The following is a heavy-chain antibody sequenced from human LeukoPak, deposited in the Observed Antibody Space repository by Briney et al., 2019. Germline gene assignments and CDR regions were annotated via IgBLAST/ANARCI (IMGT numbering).Heavy chain of an antibody. CDR2: IYYSGST. D-gene: IGHD3-10*01. J-gene: IGHJ4*02. V-gene: IGHV4-59*08. CDR3: ARFGSNPYYFDY. Sequence: ASETLSLTCTVSGGSISSYYWSWIRQPPGKGLEWIGYIYYSGSTNYNPSLKSRVTISVDTSKNQFSLKLSSVTAAGTAVYYCARFGSNPYYFDYWGQGTLVTVSS. CDR1: GGSISSYY.